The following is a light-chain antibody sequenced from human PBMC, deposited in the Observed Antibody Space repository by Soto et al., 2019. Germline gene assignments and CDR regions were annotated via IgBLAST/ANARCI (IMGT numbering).Light chain of an antibody. V-gene: IGLV1-51*02. CDR2: END. J-gene: IGLJ1*01. CDR1: SSNIGRNY. CDR3: GTWDSILSIFV. Sequence: QSVLTQPPSVSAAPGQKVTMSCSGGSSNIGRNYVSWHQQVPGTAPKLLIYENDKRPSGVPDRFSGSKSGTSATLGITGLQTGDEADYYCGTWDSILSIFVFGTGTNSPS.